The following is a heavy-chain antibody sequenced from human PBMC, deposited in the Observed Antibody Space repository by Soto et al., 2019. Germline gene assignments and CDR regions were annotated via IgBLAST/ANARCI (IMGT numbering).Heavy chain of an antibody. CDR1: GGSVNTAHYH. CDR3: ARDHHSYYDTSGYYPYFDF. CDR2: IYYTGST. V-gene: IGHV4-61*01. D-gene: IGHD3-22*01. J-gene: IGHJ4*02. Sequence: PSETLSLTCTVSGGSVNTAHYHWSWMRQSPRNGLEWIGNIYYTGSTNYNPSFESRVAISLDTSNNQFSLRLTSLTAADTAVYFCARDHHSYYDTSGYYPYFDFWGQGTLVTVSS.